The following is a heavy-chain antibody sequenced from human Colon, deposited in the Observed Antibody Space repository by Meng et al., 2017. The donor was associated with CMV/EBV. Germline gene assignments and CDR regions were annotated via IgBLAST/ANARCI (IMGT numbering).Heavy chain of an antibody. CDR2: TYYRSKWFN. V-gene: IGHV6-1*01. D-gene: IGHD2-15*01. Sequence: SQTLSLTGAISGDSVSSNSAAWTWIRQSPSRGLEWLGRTYYRSKWFNEYAISVKSRITINPDTSSKNQFSLHLNSVTPEDTAVYYCARQFSGGFDIWGQGTMVTVSS. J-gene: IGHJ3*02. CDR3: ARQFSGGFDI. CDR1: GDSVSSNSAA.